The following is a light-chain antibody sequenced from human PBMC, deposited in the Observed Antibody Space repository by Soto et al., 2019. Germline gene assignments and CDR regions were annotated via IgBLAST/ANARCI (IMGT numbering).Light chain of an antibody. CDR1: SSNIGSNN. Sequence: QSVLTQPPSASGTPGQRVTISCSGSSSNIGSNNVTWYQHLPGTAPKLLIYSNDQRPSGVPDRFSGSKSGTSASLAISGLQSEDEADYYCASWDDSLKGVVFGGGTKLTVL. CDR2: SND. CDR3: ASWDDSLKGVV. J-gene: IGLJ3*02. V-gene: IGLV1-44*01.